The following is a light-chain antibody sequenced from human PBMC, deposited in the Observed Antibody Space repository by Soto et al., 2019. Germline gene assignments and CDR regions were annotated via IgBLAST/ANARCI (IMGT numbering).Light chain of an antibody. Sequence: QSALTQPASVSGSPGXSITISCTGTSRDVGYYNYVSWYQHHPGKAPKLMIYEVSNRPSGVSNRFSGSKSGNTASLTISGLQAEDEADYYCSSYTTSSTQVFGGGTKLTVL. CDR1: SRDVGYYNY. J-gene: IGLJ3*02. CDR2: EVS. V-gene: IGLV2-14*01. CDR3: SSYTTSSTQV.